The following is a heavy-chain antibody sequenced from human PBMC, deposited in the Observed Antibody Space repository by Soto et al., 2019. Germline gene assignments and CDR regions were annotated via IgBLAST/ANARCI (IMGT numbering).Heavy chain of an antibody. CDR1: GDTFTFYS. J-gene: IGHJ4*02. D-gene: IGHD3-10*01. Sequence: QVQLVQSGAEVKRPGSSVKVSCKASGDTFTFYSINWVRQAPGLGLEWLGRINPILSMSNYAQRFQGRVTSTATKSSSTAYMELSSLRSEDTAIYYCASSYGSGYRAFDYWGQGALVTVSS. V-gene: IGHV1-69*02. CDR3: ASSYGSGYRAFDY. CDR2: INPILSMS.